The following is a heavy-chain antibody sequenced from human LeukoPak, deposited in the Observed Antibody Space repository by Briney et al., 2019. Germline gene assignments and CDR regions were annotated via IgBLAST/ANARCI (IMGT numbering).Heavy chain of an antibody. V-gene: IGHV3-49*03. CDR3: TYYYDSSGYRTFDY. CDR2: IRSKAYGGTT. D-gene: IGHD3-22*01. J-gene: IGHJ4*02. CDR1: GFTFGDYA. Sequence: GRSLRLSCTASGFTFGDYAMSWFRQAPGKGLEWVGFIRSKAYGGTTEYAASVKGRFTISRDDSKSIAYLQMNSLKTEDTAVYYCTYYYDSSGYRTFDYWGQGTLVTVSS.